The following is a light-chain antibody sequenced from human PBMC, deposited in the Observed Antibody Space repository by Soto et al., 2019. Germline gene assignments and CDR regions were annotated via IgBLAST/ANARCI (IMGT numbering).Light chain of an antibody. CDR1: QNVGNW. J-gene: IGKJ1*01. CDR2: KAS. V-gene: IGKV1-5*03. CDR3: QQNNRYPWT. Sequence: DIQMTQSPSTLSASVGDRVTITCRASQNVGNWLAWYQQQPGKAPKLLIYKASNLESGVPSRFSGGGSGTELTLTISSLQPDDFATYYCQQNNRYPWTFGQGTKVEIK.